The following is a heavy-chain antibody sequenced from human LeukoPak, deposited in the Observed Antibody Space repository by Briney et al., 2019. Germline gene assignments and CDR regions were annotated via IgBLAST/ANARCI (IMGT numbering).Heavy chain of an antibody. CDR2: INHSGST. Sequence: SETLSLTCAVYGGSFSGYYWSWIRQPPGKGLEWIGEINHSGSTNYNPSLKSRVTISVDTSKNQFSLKLSSVTAADTAVYYRASMATIHPWGQGTLVTVSS. D-gene: IGHD5-24*01. CDR1: GGSFSGYY. V-gene: IGHV4-34*01. J-gene: IGHJ5*02. CDR3: ASMATIHP.